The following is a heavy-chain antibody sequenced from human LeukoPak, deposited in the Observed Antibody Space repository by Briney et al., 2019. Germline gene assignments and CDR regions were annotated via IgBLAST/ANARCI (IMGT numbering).Heavy chain of an antibody. CDR1: GFTFSSYA. V-gene: IGHV3-23*01. CDR3: AKGGKWDVTPFDY. D-gene: IGHD1-26*01. CDR2: ISRSGGST. J-gene: IGHJ4*02. Sequence: GGSLRLSCVASGFTFSSYAMSWVRQAPGKGLEWVSTISRSGGSTFYADSMKGRLTISRDNSKNTLYLQMSSLRGEDTAVYYCAKGGKWDVTPFDYWGQGTLVTVSS.